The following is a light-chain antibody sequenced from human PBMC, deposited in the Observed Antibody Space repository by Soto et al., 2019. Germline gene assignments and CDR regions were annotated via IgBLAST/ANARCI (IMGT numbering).Light chain of an antibody. Sequence: QSVLTQPPSASGTPGQRVTISCSTSSSNLGDNTVNWYQHVPGTAPKLLIYSYDQRPSGVPDRFSGSRSGTSASLAISEIQSEDEADYYCAAWDATLDGYVFGTGTKVTVL. CDR2: SYD. J-gene: IGLJ1*01. V-gene: IGLV1-44*01. CDR1: SSNLGDNT. CDR3: AAWDATLDGYV.